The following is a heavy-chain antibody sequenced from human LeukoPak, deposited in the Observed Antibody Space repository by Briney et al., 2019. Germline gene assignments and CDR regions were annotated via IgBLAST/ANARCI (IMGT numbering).Heavy chain of an antibody. CDR1: GFTFSTYV. CDR3: VRGTGY. J-gene: IGHJ4*02. Sequence: GGSLRLSCSVSGFTFSTYVMHWVRQAPGKGLEYVSAISSNGDNTYYTDSVKGRFTISRDNSKNTLYLQMSSLRPDDTAVYFCVRGTGYWGQGTLVTVSS. V-gene: IGHV3-64D*06. CDR2: ISSNGDNT.